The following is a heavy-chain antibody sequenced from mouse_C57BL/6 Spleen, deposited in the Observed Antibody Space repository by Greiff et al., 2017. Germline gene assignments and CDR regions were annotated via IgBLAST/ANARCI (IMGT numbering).Heavy chain of an antibody. CDR2: ISSGSSTI. V-gene: IGHV5-17*01. J-gene: IGHJ2*01. CDR3: ARPDIYYYGSSYFDY. D-gene: IGHD1-1*01. Sequence: EVKVEESGGGLVKPGGSLKLSCAASGFTFSDYGMHWVRQAPEKGLEWVAYISSGSSTIYYADTVKGRFTISRDNAKNTLFLQMTSLRSEDTAMYYCARPDIYYYGSSYFDYWGQGTTLTVSS. CDR1: GFTFSDYG.